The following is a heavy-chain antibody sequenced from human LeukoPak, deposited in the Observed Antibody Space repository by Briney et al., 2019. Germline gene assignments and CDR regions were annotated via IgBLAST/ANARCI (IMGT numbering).Heavy chain of an antibody. CDR1: GYRFTSYW. J-gene: IGHJ4*02. V-gene: IGHV5-51*01. D-gene: IGHD5-12*01. CDR2: IYPGDSDT. CDR3: ARPPDPNYSGYVDFDY. Sequence: GAALKISCQGSGYRFTSYWIGWVRQLPGKGLEWMGIIYPGDSDTRYSPSFQGQVTISADKSISTAYLHSSSLKASDTAMYYCARPPDPNYSGYVDFDYWGQGTLVTVSS.